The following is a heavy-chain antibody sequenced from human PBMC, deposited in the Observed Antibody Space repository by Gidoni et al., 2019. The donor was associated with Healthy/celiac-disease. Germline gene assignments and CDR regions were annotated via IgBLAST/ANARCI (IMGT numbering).Heavy chain of an antibody. CDR3: AKTGSCSSTSCYWFDY. CDR1: GFTFDDYA. Sequence: EVQLVESGGGLVQPGRSLSISCAASGFTFDDYAMHWVRQAPGKGLEWVSGISWNSGSIGYADSVKGRFTISRDNAKNSLYLQMNSLRAEDTALYYCAKTGSCSSTSCYWFDYWGQGTLVTVPA. D-gene: IGHD2-2*01. CDR2: ISWNSGSI. J-gene: IGHJ4*02. V-gene: IGHV3-9*01.